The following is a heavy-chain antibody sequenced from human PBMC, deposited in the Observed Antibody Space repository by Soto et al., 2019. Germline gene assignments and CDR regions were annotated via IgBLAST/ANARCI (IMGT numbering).Heavy chain of an antibody. J-gene: IGHJ6*02. CDR2: IIPIFGTA. D-gene: IGHD2-2*01. CDR1: GGTFSSYA. CDR3: ASQVVVPAAIYYYGMDV. Sequence: SVKVSCKASGGTFSSYAISWVRQAPGQELEWMGGIIPIFGTANYAQKFQGRVTITADESTSTANMELSSLRSEDTAVYYCASQVVVPAAIYYYGMDVWGQGTTVTVSS. V-gene: IGHV1-69*13.